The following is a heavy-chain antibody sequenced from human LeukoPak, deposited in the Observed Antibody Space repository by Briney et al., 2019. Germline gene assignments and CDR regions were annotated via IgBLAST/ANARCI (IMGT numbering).Heavy chain of an antibody. CDR2: ITRSSYI. D-gene: IGHD3-22*01. J-gene: IGHJ3*02. CDR3: AGYASSGRRDALDI. CDR1: GFTFSSYS. Sequence: GGSLRLPCAASGFTFSSYSMNWVRQAPGKGLEWVSSITRSSYIYYADSVKGRFTISRDNARNSLYLQMNSLRAEDTAVYYCAGYASSGRRDALDIWGQGTMVTVSS. V-gene: IGHV3-21*01.